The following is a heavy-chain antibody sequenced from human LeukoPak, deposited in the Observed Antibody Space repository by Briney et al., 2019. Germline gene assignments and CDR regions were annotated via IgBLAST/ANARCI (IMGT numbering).Heavy chain of an antibody. CDR1: GGSISSGPYF. CDR2: IWPSGST. V-gene: IGHV4-30-2*06. D-gene: IGHD3-9*01. J-gene: IGHJ4*02. Sequence: PSETLSLTCSVSGGSISSGPYFWSWIQQSPGQGLEWIGYIWPSGSTNYNPSLSGRVAISLDKSRNHFTLMVTAVTAADTAVYYCARGGPLPLDKWGPGTLVTVSS. CDR3: ARGGPLPLDK.